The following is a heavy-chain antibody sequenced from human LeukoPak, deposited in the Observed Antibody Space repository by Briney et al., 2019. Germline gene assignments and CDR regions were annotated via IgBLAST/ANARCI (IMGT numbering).Heavy chain of an antibody. Sequence: GGSLRLSCAASGFTFSSYAMSWVRQAPGKGLEWVSAISGSGGSTYYADSVKGRFTISRDNSKNTLYLQMNSLRAEDTAVYYCAKDLNYGSGSYEFDYWGQGTLVTVFS. J-gene: IGHJ4*02. V-gene: IGHV3-23*01. CDR2: ISGSGGST. CDR3: AKDLNYGSGSYEFDY. CDR1: GFTFSSYA. D-gene: IGHD3-10*01.